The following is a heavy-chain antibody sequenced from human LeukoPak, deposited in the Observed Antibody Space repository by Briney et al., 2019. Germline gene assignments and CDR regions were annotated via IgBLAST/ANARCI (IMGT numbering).Heavy chain of an antibody. CDR2: ISGSGGST. D-gene: IGHD6-13*01. CDR1: GFTFSSYA. J-gene: IGHJ3*02. CDR3: AKDRGSSSWYGAFDI. V-gene: IGHV3-23*01. Sequence: LSGGSLRLSCAASGFTFSSYAMSWVRQAPGKGLEWVSAISGSGGSTYYADSVKGRFTISRDNSKNTLYLQMNSLRAEDTAVYYSAKDRGSSSWYGAFDIWGQGTMVTVSS.